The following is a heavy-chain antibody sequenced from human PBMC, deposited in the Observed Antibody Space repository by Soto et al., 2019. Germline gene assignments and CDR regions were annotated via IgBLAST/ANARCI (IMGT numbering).Heavy chain of an antibody. CDR1: GDSVSSTSAA. CDR3: ARDRPIYYGSGSYLDY. CDR2: TYYRSKWYN. V-gene: IGHV6-1*01. Sequence: SQTLSLTCVISGDSVSSTSAAWNWIRQSPSRGLEWLGRTYYRSKWYNDYAVSVKSRITINPDTSKNQFSLQLNSVTPEDTAVYYCARDRPIYYGSGSYLDYWGQGTLVTVSS. D-gene: IGHD3-10*01. J-gene: IGHJ4*02.